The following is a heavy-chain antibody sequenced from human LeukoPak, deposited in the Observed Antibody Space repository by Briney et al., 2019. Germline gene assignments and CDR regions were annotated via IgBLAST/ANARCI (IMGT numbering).Heavy chain of an antibody. CDR2: MNPNSGNT. V-gene: IGHV1-8*01. CDR1: GYTFTSYD. CDR3: ARGREWLGNYYYMDV. J-gene: IGHJ6*03. D-gene: IGHD6-19*01. Sequence: ASVTVSCKASGYTFTSYDINWVRQAAGQGLEWMGWMNPNSGNTGYAQKFQGRVAMTRNTSISTAYMELSSLRSEDTAVYYCARGREWLGNYYYMDVWDKGTTVTISS.